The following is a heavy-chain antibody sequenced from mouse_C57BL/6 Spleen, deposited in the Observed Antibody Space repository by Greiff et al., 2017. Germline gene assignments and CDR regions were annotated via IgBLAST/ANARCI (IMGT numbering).Heavy chain of an antibody. V-gene: IGHV5-17*01. CDR1: GFTFSDYG. J-gene: IGHJ1*03. Sequence: VQVVESGGGLVKPGGSLKLSCAASGFTFSDYGMHWVRQAPETGLEWVAYISSGSSTIYYADTVKGRFTISRDNAKNTLFLQMTSLRSEDTAMYYCARPPVVATKDFDVWGTGTTVTVSS. D-gene: IGHD1-1*01. CDR3: ARPPVVATKDFDV. CDR2: ISSGSSTI.